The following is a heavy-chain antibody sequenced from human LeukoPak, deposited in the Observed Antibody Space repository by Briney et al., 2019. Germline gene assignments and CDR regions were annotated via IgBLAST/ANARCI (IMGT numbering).Heavy chain of an antibody. V-gene: IGHV3-21*01. Sequence: AGGSLRLSCAASGFTFSSYRMNWVRQAPGKGLEWVSSISSSSSYIYYADSVKGRFTISRDNAKNSLYLQMNSLRAEDTAVYYCARDQYYYDSNAFDIWGQGTMVTVSS. J-gene: IGHJ3*02. D-gene: IGHD3-22*01. CDR2: ISSSSSYI. CDR3: ARDQYYYDSNAFDI. CDR1: GFTFSSYR.